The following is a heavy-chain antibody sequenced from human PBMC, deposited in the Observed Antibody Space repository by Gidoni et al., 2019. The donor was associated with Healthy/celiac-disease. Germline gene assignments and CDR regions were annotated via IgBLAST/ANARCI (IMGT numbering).Heavy chain of an antibody. CDR3: ARDTPGEGSGGPFDY. Sequence: QVQLQESGPGLVKPSETLSLTCTVSGGSVSSGSYYWSWIRQPPGKGLEWIGYIYYSGSTNYNPSLESRVTISVDTSKNQFSLKLSSVTAADTAVYYCARDTPGEGSGGPFDYWGQGTLVTVSS. CDR1: GGSVSSGSYY. D-gene: IGHD3-10*01. CDR2: IYYSGST. V-gene: IGHV4-61*01. J-gene: IGHJ4*02.